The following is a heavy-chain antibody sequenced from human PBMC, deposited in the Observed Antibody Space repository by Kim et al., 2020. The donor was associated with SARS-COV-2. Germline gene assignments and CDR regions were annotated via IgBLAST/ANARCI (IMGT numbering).Heavy chain of an antibody. CDR1: GGSFSGYY. D-gene: IGHD2-15*01. J-gene: IGHJ5*02. Sequence: SETLSLTCAVYGGSFSGYYWSWIRQPPGKGLEWIGEINHSGSTNYNPSLKSRVTISVDTSKNQFSLKLSSVTAADTAVYYCARGLRYCSGGSCHSPGSNWFDPWGQGTLVTVSS. CDR2: INHSGST. V-gene: IGHV4-34*01. CDR3: ARGLRYCSGGSCHSPGSNWFDP.